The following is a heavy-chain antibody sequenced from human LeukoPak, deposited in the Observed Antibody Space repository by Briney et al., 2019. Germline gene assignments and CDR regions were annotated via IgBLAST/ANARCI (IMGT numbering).Heavy chain of an antibody. V-gene: IGHV3-33*08. Sequence: GGSLRLSCAASGFTFSSYAMSWVRQAPGKGLEWVAVIWYDGSNKYYADSVKGRFTISRDNSKNTLYLQMNSLRAEDTAVYYCARDLGGGGYIYYYYGMDVWGKGTTVTVSS. CDR2: IWYDGSNK. J-gene: IGHJ6*04. CDR3: ARDLGGGGYIYYYYGMDV. CDR1: GFTFSSYA. D-gene: IGHD5-12*01.